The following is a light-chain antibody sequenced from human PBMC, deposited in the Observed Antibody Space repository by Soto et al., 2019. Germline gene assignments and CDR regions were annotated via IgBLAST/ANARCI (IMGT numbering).Light chain of an antibody. CDR1: RSISAW. CDR3: QQYNDYSWT. J-gene: IGKJ1*01. CDR2: KAS. V-gene: IGKV1-5*03. Sequence: DLQMTQSPSTLSASVGDSVSINCRASRSISAWLAWYQQKPGKAPRLLIYKASTLEIGVPSRFSGSGSGTELTITISSLQPDDVAIYYCQQYNDYSWTFGQGTKVDIK.